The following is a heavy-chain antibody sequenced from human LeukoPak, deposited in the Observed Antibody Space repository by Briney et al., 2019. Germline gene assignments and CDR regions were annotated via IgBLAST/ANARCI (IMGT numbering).Heavy chain of an antibody. V-gene: IGHV4-59*11. J-gene: IGHJ4*02. CDR1: GGPISGRY. D-gene: IGHD6-19*01. CDR3: ARESTIAVAGTSHFDY. Sequence: SETLSLTCTVSGGPISGRYWSWIRQPPGKGLEWIGYIYYSGSTNYNPSLKSRVTISVDTSKNQFSLKLGSVTAADTAVYYCARESTIAVAGTSHFDYWGQGTLVTVSS. CDR2: IYYSGST.